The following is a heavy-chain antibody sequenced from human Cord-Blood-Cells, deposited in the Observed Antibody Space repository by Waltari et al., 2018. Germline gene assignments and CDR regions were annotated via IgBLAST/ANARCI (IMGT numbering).Heavy chain of an antibody. CDR2: IKQDGSEK. Sequence: EVQLVESGGGLVQPGGSLSLSWAASGFPFSSFWMSWVRQAPGKGREWVANIKQDGSEKYYVDSVKGRFTISRDNAKNSLYLQMNSLRAEDTAVYYCARSGYSSSWGQGTLVTVSS. V-gene: IGHV3-7*01. D-gene: IGHD6-13*01. J-gene: IGHJ4*02. CDR3: ARSGYSSS. CDR1: GFPFSSFW.